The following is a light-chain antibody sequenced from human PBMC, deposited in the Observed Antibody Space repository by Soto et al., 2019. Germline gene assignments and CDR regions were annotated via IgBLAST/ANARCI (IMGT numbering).Light chain of an antibody. CDR3: SSYTSISTLYV. CDR1: SSNIGSNY. Sequence: QSVLTQPPSASGTPGQRVTISCSGSSSNIGSNYVYWYQQLPGTAPKLLIYRNNQRPSGVPDRFSGSKSGTSASLAISGLRSEDEADYYCSSYTSISTLYVFGTGTKLTVL. J-gene: IGLJ1*01. CDR2: RNN. V-gene: IGLV1-47*01.